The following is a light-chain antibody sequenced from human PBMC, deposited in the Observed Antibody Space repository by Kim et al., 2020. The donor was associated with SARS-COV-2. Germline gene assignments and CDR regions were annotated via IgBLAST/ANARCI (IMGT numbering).Light chain of an antibody. CDR3: SSYTSSSTWV. V-gene: IGLV2-14*03. J-gene: IGLJ3*02. Sequence: QSALTQPASGSGSPGQSITISCTGTSSDVGGYNYVSWYQQHPGKAPKLMIYDVSNRPSGVSNRFSGSKSGNTASLTISGLQAEDEADYYCSSYTSSSTWVFGGGTQLTVL. CDR2: DVS. CDR1: SSDVGGYNY.